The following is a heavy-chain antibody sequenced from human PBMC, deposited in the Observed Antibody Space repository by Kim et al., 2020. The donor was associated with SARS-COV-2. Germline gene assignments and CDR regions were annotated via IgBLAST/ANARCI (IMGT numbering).Heavy chain of an antibody. Sequence: GGSLRFSCAASGFTFSDYYMSWIRQAPGKGLEWVSYISSSGSTIYYADSVKGRFTISRDNAKNSLYLQMNSLRAEDTAVYYCARDLAGEAAVFDYWGQGTLVTVSS. V-gene: IGHV3-11*01. CDR3: ARDLAGEAAVFDY. D-gene: IGHD6-13*01. J-gene: IGHJ4*02. CDR1: GFTFSDYY. CDR2: ISSSGSTI.